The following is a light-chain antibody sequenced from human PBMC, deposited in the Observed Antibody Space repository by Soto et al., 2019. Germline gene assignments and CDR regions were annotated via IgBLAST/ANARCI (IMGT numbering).Light chain of an antibody. CDR1: QSVLYSSNNKNY. Sequence: DIVMTQSPDSLAVSLGERATTNCKSSQSVLYSSNNKNYLAWYQQKAGQPPKMLIYWASTRESGVPDRFSGSRSGTDFTLTISSLQAAEVGVDYCQQYDSIPITFGQGTRLEIK. V-gene: IGKV4-1*01. CDR2: WAS. J-gene: IGKJ5*01. CDR3: QQYDSIPIT.